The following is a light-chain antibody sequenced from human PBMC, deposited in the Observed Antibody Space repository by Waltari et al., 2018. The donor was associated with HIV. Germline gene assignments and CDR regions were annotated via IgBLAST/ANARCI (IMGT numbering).Light chain of an antibody. CDR2: EVS. Sequence: QSALTQPASVSGSPGQSITMSCTGTSSDVGGYKYVSWYQQYPGKAPKLMIYEVSNRPSGVSNRFSGSKSGNTASLTISGLQTEDEADYYCSSYTGSSTHYVFGTGTKVTVL. CDR1: SSDVGGYKY. CDR3: SSYTGSSTHYV. J-gene: IGLJ1*01. V-gene: IGLV2-14*01.